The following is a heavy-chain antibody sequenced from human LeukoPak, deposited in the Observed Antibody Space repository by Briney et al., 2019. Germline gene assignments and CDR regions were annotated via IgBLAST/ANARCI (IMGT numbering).Heavy chain of an antibody. Sequence: GGSLRLSCVASGFSFSSYSMNWVRQAPGKGREWVSTIISGTGSYKYYADSVRGRLTISRDNAKNSLYLQMNSLRAEDTAVYYCARCSGVFGSSGYWGQGTLVTVSS. J-gene: IGHJ4*02. CDR2: IISGTGSYK. V-gene: IGHV3-21*01. CDR3: ARCSGVFGSSGY. CDR1: GFSFSSYS. D-gene: IGHD6-6*01.